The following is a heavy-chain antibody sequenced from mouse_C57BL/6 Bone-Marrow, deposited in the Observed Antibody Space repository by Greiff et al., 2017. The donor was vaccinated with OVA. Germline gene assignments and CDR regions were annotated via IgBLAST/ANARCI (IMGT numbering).Heavy chain of an antibody. CDR3: ASPIYYDYDVLFAY. D-gene: IGHD2-4*01. Sequence: VQLQQSGAELARPGASVKLSCKASGYTFTSYGISWVKQRTGQGLEWIGEIYPRSGNTDYNEKFKGKATLTADKSSSTAYMELRSLTSEDSAVYFCASPIYYDYDVLFAYWGQGTLVTVSA. CDR2: IYPRSGNT. J-gene: IGHJ3*01. V-gene: IGHV1-81*01. CDR1: GYTFTSYG.